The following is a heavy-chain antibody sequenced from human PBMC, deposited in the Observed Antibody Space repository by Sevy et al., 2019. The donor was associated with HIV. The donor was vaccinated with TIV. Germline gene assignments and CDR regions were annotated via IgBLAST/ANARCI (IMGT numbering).Heavy chain of an antibody. J-gene: IGHJ4*02. CDR2: ISSSSSYK. CDR3: ARESLDSTGYPFDY. D-gene: IGHD3-22*01. V-gene: IGHV3-21*01. Sequence: GGSLRLSCVASGLTFSIYSMNWVRQAPGKGLEWVSSISSSSSYKYYADSLKDRFTISRDNAKNSVFLQMNGLRAEDTAVYYCARESLDSTGYPFDYWGQGTLVTVSS. CDR1: GLTFSIYS.